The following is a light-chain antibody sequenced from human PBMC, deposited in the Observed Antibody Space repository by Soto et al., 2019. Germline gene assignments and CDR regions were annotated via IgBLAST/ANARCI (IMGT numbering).Light chain of an antibody. Sequence: QSALTQPPSASGSPGQSVTISCTGTSSDVGGYKYVSWYQHHPGKPPKVVIYEVTKRPSGVPDRFSGSQSGNTAALTVSGLQAEDEADYYCSSYGGTNNVVFGGGTKLTVL. CDR1: SSDVGGYKY. CDR3: SSYGGTNNVV. J-gene: IGLJ2*01. CDR2: EVT. V-gene: IGLV2-8*01.